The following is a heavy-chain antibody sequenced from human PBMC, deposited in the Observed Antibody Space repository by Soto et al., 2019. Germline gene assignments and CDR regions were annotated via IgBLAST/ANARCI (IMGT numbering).Heavy chain of an antibody. D-gene: IGHD2-21*01. CDR2: IYYSGST. J-gene: IGHJ5*02. CDR3: ARDGGDQGGSWFDP. Sequence: HVQLQESGPGLVKPSQTLSLTCTVSGGSISSGGYYWSWIRQHPGKGLEWIGYIYYSGSTYYNPSLKSRFTISVDTSKNQFSLKLSSVTAADTAVYYCARDGGDQGGSWFDPWGQGTLVTVSS. V-gene: IGHV4-31*03. CDR1: GGSISSGGYY.